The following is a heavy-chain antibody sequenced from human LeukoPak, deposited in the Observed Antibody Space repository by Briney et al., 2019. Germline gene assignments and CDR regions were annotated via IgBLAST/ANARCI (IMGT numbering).Heavy chain of an antibody. CDR1: GFTFNSYP. Sequence: PGGSLRLPCAASGFTFNSYPMSWVRQAPGEGLQWVSAIGDNGHDAKYAPSVKGRFTISRDNSKNTLYLQMDSLRVEDTAIYYCGRDWKVDYWGQGTLVTVSS. D-gene: IGHD1-1*01. V-gene: IGHV3-23*01. CDR3: GRDWKVDY. CDR2: IGDNGHDA. J-gene: IGHJ4*02.